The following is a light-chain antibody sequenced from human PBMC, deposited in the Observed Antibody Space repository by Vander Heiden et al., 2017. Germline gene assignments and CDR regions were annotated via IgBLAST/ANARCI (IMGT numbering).Light chain of an antibody. J-gene: IGKJ1*01. Sequence: DIQTTQSTSALAASVGDRAAITCRASQGISHSSAWYLHNPGKVPKLLIYAASSLQSGVPSRFRGSGSWTDFTLTISSLQPEDVTTYYCEKYNSAPLTFGQVTKVESK. CDR1: QGISHS. CDR2: AAS. V-gene: IGKV1-27*01. CDR3: EKYNSAPLT.